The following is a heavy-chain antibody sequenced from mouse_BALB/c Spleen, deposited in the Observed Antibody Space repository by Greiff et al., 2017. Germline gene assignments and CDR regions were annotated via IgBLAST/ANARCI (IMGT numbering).Heavy chain of an antibody. CDR2: INPSNGRT. J-gene: IGHJ2*01. V-gene: IGHV1S81*02. Sequence: QVQLQQPGAELVKPGASVKLSCKASGYTFTSYWMHWVKQRPGQGLEWIGEINPSNGRTNYNEKFKSKATLTVDKSSSTAYMQLSSLTSEDSAVYYCARRAYYGNYGGDWGQGTTLTVSS. D-gene: IGHD2-1*01. CDR3: ARRAYYGNYGGD. CDR1: GYTFTSYW.